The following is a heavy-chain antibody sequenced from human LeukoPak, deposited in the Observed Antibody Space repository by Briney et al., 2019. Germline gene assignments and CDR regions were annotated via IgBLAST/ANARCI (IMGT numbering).Heavy chain of an antibody. J-gene: IGHJ3*02. CDR2: INHSGST. CDR1: GGSFSGYY. V-gene: IGHV4-34*01. CDR3: ARGARALAVVVVPAADI. Sequence: KSSETLSLTCAVYGGSFSGYYWSWIRQPTGKGLEWIGEINHSGSTNYNPSLKSRVTISVDTSKNQFSLKLSSVTAADTAVYYCARGARALAVVVVPAADIWGQGTMVTVSS. D-gene: IGHD2-2*01.